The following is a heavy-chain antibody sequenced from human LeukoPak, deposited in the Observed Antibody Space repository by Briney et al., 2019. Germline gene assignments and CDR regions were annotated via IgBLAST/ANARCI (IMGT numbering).Heavy chain of an antibody. CDR2: ISFNGSNT. CDR1: GFPFSIYA. J-gene: IGHJ4*02. V-gene: IGHV3-64D*08. D-gene: IGHD6-19*01. Sequence: PGGSLRLSCSAPGFPFSIYAMHWVRQAPGKGLKYVSGISFNGSNTYYAYSVKGRFTISRDNSKNTLYLQMSSLRVEDSAIYYCVRDRGGSGWYYFDYWGQGTLVTVSS. CDR3: VRDRGGSGWYYFDY.